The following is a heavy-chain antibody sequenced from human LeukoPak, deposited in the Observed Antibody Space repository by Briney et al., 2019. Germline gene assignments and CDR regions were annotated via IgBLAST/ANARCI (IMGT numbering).Heavy chain of an antibody. CDR3: ARAGLGDYYDHSA. Sequence: SETLSLTCAVYGGSFSGYYWSWIRQPPGKGLEWIGEINHSGSTNYNPSLKSRVTISVDTSKNQFSLKLSSVTAADTAVYYCARAGLGDYYDHSAWGQGTLVTVSS. CDR1: GGSFSGYY. J-gene: IGHJ5*02. V-gene: IGHV4-34*01. CDR2: INHSGST. D-gene: IGHD3-22*01.